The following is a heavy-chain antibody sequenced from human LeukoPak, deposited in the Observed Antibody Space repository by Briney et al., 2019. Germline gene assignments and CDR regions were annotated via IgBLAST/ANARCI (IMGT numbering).Heavy chain of an antibody. CDR1: GFTFSSYW. V-gene: IGHV3-7*01. Sequence: GGSLRLSCAASGFTFSSYWMFWVRQAPGKGLEWVANINQDGGEKHLVDSVKGRSTISRDNAKNSLFLQMNSLRAEDTAVYYCTTGPFNIRLDGTFDYWGQGTLVTVSS. CDR3: TTGPFNIRLDGTFDY. CDR2: INQDGGEK. D-gene: IGHD3-3*01. J-gene: IGHJ4*02.